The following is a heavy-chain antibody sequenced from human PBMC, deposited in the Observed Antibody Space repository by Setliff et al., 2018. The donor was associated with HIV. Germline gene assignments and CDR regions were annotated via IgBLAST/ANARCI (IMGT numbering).Heavy chain of an antibody. D-gene: IGHD3-10*01. CDR1: GYTFTSYA. V-gene: IGHV7-4-1*02. CDR2: INTNTGNA. Sequence: ASVKVSCKASGYTFTSYAMKWVRQAPGQGLEWMGWINTNTGNATYAQGFTGRFVFHLDTSVSTAYLQISSLKAEDAAVYYCARDGYYGSGSFPQQIFDYWGQGTLVTVSS. J-gene: IGHJ4*02. CDR3: ARDGYYGSGSFPQQIFDY.